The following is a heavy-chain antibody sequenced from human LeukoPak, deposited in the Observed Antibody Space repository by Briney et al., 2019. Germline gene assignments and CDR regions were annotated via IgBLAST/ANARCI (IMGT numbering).Heavy chain of an antibody. CDR2: IYYSGST. J-gene: IGHJ4*02. CDR1: GGSISSYY. Sequence: SETLSLTCTVSGGSISSYYWSWIRQPPGKGLEWIGYIYYSGSTNYNPSLKSRVTISVDRSENQFSLKLSSVTAADTAVYYCARSELQWLGGVNSGFDYWGQGTLVTVSS. V-gene: IGHV4-59*01. CDR3: ARSELQWLGGVNSGFDY. D-gene: IGHD3-10*01.